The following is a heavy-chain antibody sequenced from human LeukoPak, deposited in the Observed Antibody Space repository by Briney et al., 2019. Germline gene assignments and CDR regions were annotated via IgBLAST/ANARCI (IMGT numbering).Heavy chain of an antibody. CDR1: GSTFSSYE. Sequence: PGGSLRLSCAASGSTFSSYEMNWVRQAPGKGLEWVSYISSSGSTIYYADSVKGRFTISRDNAKNSLYLQMNSLRAEDTAVYYCARDSRYSYGTGPYYYYYYGMDVWGKGTTVTVSS. V-gene: IGHV3-48*03. CDR2: ISSSGSTI. J-gene: IGHJ6*04. CDR3: ARDSRYSYGTGPYYYYYYGMDV. D-gene: IGHD5-18*01.